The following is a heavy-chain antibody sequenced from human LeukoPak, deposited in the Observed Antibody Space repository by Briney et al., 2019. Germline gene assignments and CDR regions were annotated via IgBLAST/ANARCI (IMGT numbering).Heavy chain of an antibody. Sequence: PSETLSLTCTVSGGSISSYYWSWIRQPPGKGLEWIACISYSGSTKYNPSLKSRVTISVDTSKNQFSLRLSSVTAADTAVYYCARDQGGAAATFDYWGQGTLVTVSS. CDR1: GGSISSYY. J-gene: IGHJ4*02. CDR3: ARDQGGAAATFDY. V-gene: IGHV4-59*01. CDR2: ISYSGST. D-gene: IGHD6-13*01.